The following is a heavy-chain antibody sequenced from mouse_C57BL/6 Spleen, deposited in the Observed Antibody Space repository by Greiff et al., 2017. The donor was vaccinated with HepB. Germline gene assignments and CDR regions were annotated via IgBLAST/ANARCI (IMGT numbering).Heavy chain of an antibody. CDR3: ARSGYYGSSSYAMDY. V-gene: IGHV1-80*01. J-gene: IGHJ4*01. CDR1: GYAFSSYW. CDR2: IYPGDGDT. D-gene: IGHD1-1*01. Sequence: QVQLKESGAELVKPGASVKISCKASGYAFSSYWMNWVKQRPGKGLEWIGQIYPGDGDTNYNGKFKGKATLTATKSSSTAYMQLSSLTSEDSAVYFCARSGYYGSSSYAMDYWGQGTSVTVSS.